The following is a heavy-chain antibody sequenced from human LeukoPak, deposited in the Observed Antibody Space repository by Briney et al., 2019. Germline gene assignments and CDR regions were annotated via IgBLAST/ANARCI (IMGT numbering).Heavy chain of an antibody. CDR2: TWFDGSSE. CDR1: GFTFSNFA. Sequence: PGGSLSLPCATSGFTFSNFAMHWVRQTPGKGLEWVALTWFDGSSEYYADSVKGRFTISRDNSKNTLHLQMSSLRAEDTAVYFCAKDSGITGIQRPFDDWGQGSLATVSS. D-gene: IGHD1-20*01. V-gene: IGHV3-33*06. J-gene: IGHJ4*02. CDR3: AKDSGITGIQRPFDD.